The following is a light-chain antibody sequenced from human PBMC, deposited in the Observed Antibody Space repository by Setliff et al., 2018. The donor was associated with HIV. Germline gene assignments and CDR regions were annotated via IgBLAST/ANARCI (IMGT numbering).Light chain of an antibody. J-gene: IGLJ1*01. CDR1: SSDVGGYNY. CDR3: SSYTSSSPLYV. Sequence: QSALTQPASVSGSPGQSITISCPGTSSDVGGYNYVSWYQPHPGKAPKLMIYEVSNRPSGVSDRFSGSKSGNTASLTISGLQTEDEADYFCSSYTSSSPLYVFGTGTKVTVL. V-gene: IGLV2-14*01. CDR2: EVS.